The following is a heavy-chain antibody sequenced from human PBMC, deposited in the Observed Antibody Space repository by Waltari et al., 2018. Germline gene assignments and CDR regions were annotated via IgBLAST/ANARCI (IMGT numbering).Heavy chain of an antibody. V-gene: IGHV4-59*01. CDR1: GGSISSYY. CDR3: ARGASWYYYYYMDV. D-gene: IGHD2-2*01. Sequence: QVQLQESGPGLVKPSETLSLTCTVSGGSISSYYWSWIRQPPGKGLEWIGYIYYSGGTNYNPSLKSRVTISVDTSKNQFSLKLSSVTAADTAVYYCARGASWYYYYYMDVWGKGTTVTVSS. J-gene: IGHJ6*03. CDR2: IYYSGGT.